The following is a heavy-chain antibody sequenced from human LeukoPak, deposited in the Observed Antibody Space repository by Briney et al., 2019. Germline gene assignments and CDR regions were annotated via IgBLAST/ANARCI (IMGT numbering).Heavy chain of an antibody. V-gene: IGHV4-59*01. CDR3: ARSGYGYQKGAFDF. D-gene: IGHD3-16*02. J-gene: IGHJ3*01. CDR2: MYYSGST. Sequence: SSETLSLTCTVSGGSISSYYWSWIRQPPGKGLEWIGCMYYSGSTIYNPSLKSRVTISVDTSKNQFSLRLSSVTAADTAVYYRARSGYGYQKGAFDFWGQGTTVTVSS. CDR1: GGSISSYY.